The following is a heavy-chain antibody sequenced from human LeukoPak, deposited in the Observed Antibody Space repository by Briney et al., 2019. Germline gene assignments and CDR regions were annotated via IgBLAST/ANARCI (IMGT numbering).Heavy chain of an antibody. CDR2: ISPYNGNI. V-gene: IGHV1-18*01. CDR3: ARLISLTTPPYFYYDMDV. CDR1: GYTFSNYD. Sequence: EASVKVSCKTSGYTFSNYDITWVRQAPGQGHEWMGWISPYNGNINYAQNIQGRVTMATDTSTSTAYMELRSLRFEDTAVYYCARLISLTTPPYFYYDMDVWGQGTTVIVSS. J-gene: IGHJ6*02. D-gene: IGHD1-1*01.